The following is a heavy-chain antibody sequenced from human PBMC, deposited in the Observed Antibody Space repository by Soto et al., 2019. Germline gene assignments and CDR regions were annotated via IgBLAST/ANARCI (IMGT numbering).Heavy chain of an antibody. D-gene: IGHD3-22*01. Sequence: GASVKVSCKASGYTFTTYAMHWVRQAPGQRLEWMGWINVGNGNTKYSQKFQGRVTITRDTSASTAHMELSSLRSEDTAVYYCAYDSSGYLDHWGQGTLVTVSS. J-gene: IGHJ4*02. CDR2: INVGNGNT. CDR1: GYTFTTYA. V-gene: IGHV1-3*01. CDR3: AYDSSGYLDH.